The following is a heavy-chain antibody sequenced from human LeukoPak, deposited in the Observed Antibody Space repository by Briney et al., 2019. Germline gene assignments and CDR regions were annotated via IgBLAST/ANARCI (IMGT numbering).Heavy chain of an antibody. V-gene: IGHV1-2*02. J-gene: IGHJ5*02. CDR3: ARAHSSGREDWFDP. CDR1: GGTFSSYA. Sequence: ASVKVSCKASGGTFSSYAISWVRQAPGQGLEWMGWINPNSGGTNYAQKFQGRVTMTRDKSNSTAYMELSRLRSDDTAVYYCARAHSSGREDWFDPWGEGTLVTVSS. CDR2: INPNSGGT. D-gene: IGHD6-19*01.